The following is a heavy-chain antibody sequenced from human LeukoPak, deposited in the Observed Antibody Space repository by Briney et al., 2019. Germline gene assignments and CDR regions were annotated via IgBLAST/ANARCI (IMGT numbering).Heavy chain of an antibody. J-gene: IGHJ4*02. CDR1: GGSISSYY. CDR3: ARGGVASKYYFDY. Sequence: SETLSLTCTVSGGSISSYYWSWIRQPPGKGLEFIGYIYYSGTTNLNPSLRSRLTLSVDTSKNQFSLKLSSVTAADTAMYYCARGGVASKYYFDYWGPRTLVTVSS. CDR2: IYYSGTT. D-gene: IGHD3-10*01. V-gene: IGHV4-59*01.